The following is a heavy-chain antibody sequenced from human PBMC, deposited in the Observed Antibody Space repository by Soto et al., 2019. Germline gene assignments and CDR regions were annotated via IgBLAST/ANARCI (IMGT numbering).Heavy chain of an antibody. J-gene: IGHJ4*02. CDR2: IYYSGST. CDR1: GGSISSYY. V-gene: IGHV4-59*01. D-gene: IGHD2-21*02. CDR3: ASSRGVVTAHDY. Sequence: SETLSLTCTVSGGSISSYYWSWIRQPPGKGLEWIGYIYYSGSTNYNPSLKSRVTMSVDTSKNQFSLKLSSVTAADTAVYYCASSRGVVTAHDYWRQGTLVTVSS.